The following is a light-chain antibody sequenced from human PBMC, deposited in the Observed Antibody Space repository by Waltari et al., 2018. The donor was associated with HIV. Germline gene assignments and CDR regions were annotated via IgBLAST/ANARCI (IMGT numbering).Light chain of an antibody. J-gene: IGLJ1*01. CDR1: SSYVHTF. CDR3: CSHAGNFIFA. V-gene: IGLV2-11*01. CDR2: DVN. Sequence: QSALTQPHSVSGSPGQSLTISCTGTSSYVHTFLSWYQQHPGKAPNVIIYDVNKRPSGVPDRFSGSKSGNTAFLTISGLQAEDEAEYHCCSHAGNFIFAFGSGTKVTVL.